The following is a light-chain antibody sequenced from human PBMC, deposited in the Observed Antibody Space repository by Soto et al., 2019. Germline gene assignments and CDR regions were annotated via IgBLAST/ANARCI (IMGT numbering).Light chain of an antibody. J-gene: IGKJ1*01. CDR3: LQYGIPLWT. CDR2: AAS. CDR1: QSVTANY. Sequence: EIALTQSPGTLSLSPGERATLSCRASQSVTANYLAWYQQKPGQAPRLLIYAASIGATGIPDRISGSGSGTDFTLTISRLEPEDFPVYYCLQYGIPLWTFGQGTKVEIK. V-gene: IGKV3-20*01.